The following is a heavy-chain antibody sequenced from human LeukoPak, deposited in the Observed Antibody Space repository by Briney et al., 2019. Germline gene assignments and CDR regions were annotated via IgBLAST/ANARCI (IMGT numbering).Heavy chain of an antibody. V-gene: IGHV1-2*04. Sequence: ASVTVSFKASGYTFTGYYMHWVRQAPGQGLEWMGWINPNSGGTNYAQKFQGWVTMTRDTSISTAYMELSRLRSDDTAVYYCAREDGDYVSQYYFDYWGQGTLVTVSS. J-gene: IGHJ4*02. CDR1: GYTFTGYY. CDR3: AREDGDYVSQYYFDY. D-gene: IGHD4-17*01. CDR2: INPNSGGT.